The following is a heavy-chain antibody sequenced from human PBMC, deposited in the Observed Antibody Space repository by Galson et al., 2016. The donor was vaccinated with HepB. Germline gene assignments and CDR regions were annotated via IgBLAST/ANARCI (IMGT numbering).Heavy chain of an antibody. J-gene: IGHJ4*02. D-gene: IGHD3-3*01. CDR2: VYQNGNT. CDR3: ARFWNGNYFDY. V-gene: IGHV4-4*02. Sequence: ETLSLTCAVSGASISSTDWWRWVRQPPGKGLEWIGEVYQNGNTNYKPSLKSRVTISVDKSKNQFSLRLSSVTSADTAVYYCARFWNGNYFDYWGQGTLVTVSS. CDR1: GASISSTDW.